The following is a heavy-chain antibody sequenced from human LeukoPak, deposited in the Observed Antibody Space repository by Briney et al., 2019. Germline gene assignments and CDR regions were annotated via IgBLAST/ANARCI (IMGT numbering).Heavy chain of an antibody. J-gene: IGHJ5*02. CDR1: GYTFTGYY. Sequence: ASVKVSCKASGYTFTGYYMHWVRQAPGQGLEWMGWINPNSGGTNYAQKFQGRVTMTRGTSISTAYMELSRLRSDDTAVYYCARDYYDILTGFVGNWFDPWGQGTLVTVSS. V-gene: IGHV1-2*02. CDR3: ARDYYDILTGFVGNWFDP. CDR2: INPNSGGT. D-gene: IGHD3-9*01.